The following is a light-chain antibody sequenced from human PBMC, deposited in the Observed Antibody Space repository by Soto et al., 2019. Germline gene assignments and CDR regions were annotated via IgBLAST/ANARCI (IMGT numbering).Light chain of an antibody. CDR3: QTWGTGIGV. Sequence: QPVLTQSPSASASLGASVKLTCTLISGHSSYAIAWHQQQPEKGPRYLMKLNSDGSHSKGDGIPDRFSGSSSGAAHYLTISSLQSEDEADYYCQTWGTGIGVFGGGTKRTVL. V-gene: IGLV4-69*01. CDR1: SGHSSYA. CDR2: LNSDGSH. J-gene: IGLJ2*01.